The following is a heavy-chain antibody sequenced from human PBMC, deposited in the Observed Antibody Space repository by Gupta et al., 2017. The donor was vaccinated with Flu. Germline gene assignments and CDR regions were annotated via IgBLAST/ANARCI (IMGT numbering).Heavy chain of an antibody. CDR3: ARLSLLGGGAFDI. V-gene: IGHV3-21*01. D-gene: IGHD1-26*01. CDR2: ISRSSDYI. J-gene: IGHJ3*02. Sequence: SISRSSDYIYYSDSVRGRFTISRDNGKDSLYLQMNSLRAEDTAVYYCARLSLLGGGAFDIWGQGTMVTVSS.